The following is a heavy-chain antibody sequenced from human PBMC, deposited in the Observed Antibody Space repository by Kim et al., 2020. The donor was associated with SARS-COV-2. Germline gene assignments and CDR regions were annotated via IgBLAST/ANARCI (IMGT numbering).Heavy chain of an antibody. CDR2: ISSSSSYI. J-gene: IGHJ6*02. V-gene: IGHV3-21*01. D-gene: IGHD1-7*01. CDR1: GFTISSYS. Sequence: GGSLRLSCAASGFTISSYSMNWVRQAPGKGLEWVACISSSSSYIYYADSVRGRSTIARDNANNSLYLQMNSLRAEDTAEYYCARDPSISTGTTSMDYYYYGMDVWGQGTTVTVSS. CDR3: ARDPSISTGTTSMDYYYYGMDV.